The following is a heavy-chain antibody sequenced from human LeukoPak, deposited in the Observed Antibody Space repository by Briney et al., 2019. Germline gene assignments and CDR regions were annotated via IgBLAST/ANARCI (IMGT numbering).Heavy chain of an antibody. V-gene: IGHV4-39*01. CDR1: GGSISSSSYY. CDR3: ASTSRARLYWFDP. J-gene: IGHJ5*02. CDR2: IYYSGST. D-gene: IGHD3-22*01. Sequence: PSETLSLTCTVSGGSISSSSYYWGWIRQPPGKGLEWIGSIYYSGSTYYNPSPKSRVTISVDTSKNQFSLKLSSVTAADTAVYYCASTSRARLYWFDPWGQGTLVTVSS.